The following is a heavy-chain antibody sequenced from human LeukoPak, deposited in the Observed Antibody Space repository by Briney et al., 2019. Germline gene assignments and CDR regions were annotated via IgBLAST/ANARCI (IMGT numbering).Heavy chain of an antibody. CDR2: ISSSGSTI. V-gene: IGHV3-48*03. J-gene: IGHJ6*04. D-gene: IGHD3-22*01. Sequence: GGSLRLSCAASGFTFSSYVMHWVRQAPGKGLEWVSYISSSGSTIYYADSVKGRFTISRDNAKNSLYLQMNSLRAEDTAVYYCAELGITMIEGVWGKGTTVTISS. CDR3: AELGITMIEGV. CDR1: GFTFSSYV.